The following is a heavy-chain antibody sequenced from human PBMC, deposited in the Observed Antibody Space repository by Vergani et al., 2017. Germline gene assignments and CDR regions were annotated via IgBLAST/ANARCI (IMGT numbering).Heavy chain of an antibody. CDR1: GFTFSSYA. CDR2: ISYDGSNK. J-gene: IGHJ4*02. V-gene: IGHV3-30-3*02. D-gene: IGHD3-3*01. CDR3: AKNLHGFWSGYF. Sequence: QVQLVESGGGVVQPGRSLRLSCAASGFTFSSYAMHWVRQAPGKGLEWVAVISYDGSNKYYADSVKGRFTISRDNSKNTLYLQMNSLRAEDTAVYYCAKNLHGFWSGYFWGQGTLVTVSS.